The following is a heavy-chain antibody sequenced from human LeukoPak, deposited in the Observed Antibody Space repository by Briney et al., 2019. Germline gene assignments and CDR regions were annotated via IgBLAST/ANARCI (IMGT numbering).Heavy chain of an antibody. CDR3: ARGWSGYDTVAQDAFDI. Sequence: GGSLRLSCAASGFTVSSNYMSWVRQAPGKGLEWVSVIYSGGSTYYADSVKGRFTISRDNSKNTLYLQMNSLRAEDTAVYYCARGWSGYDTVAQDAFDIWGQGTMVTVTS. CDR1: GFTVSSNY. D-gene: IGHD5-12*01. CDR2: IYSGGST. J-gene: IGHJ3*02. V-gene: IGHV3-66*01.